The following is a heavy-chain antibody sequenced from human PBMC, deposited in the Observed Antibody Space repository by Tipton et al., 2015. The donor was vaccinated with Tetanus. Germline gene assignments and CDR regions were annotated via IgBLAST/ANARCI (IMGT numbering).Heavy chain of an antibody. V-gene: IGHV4-39*01. J-gene: IGHJ5*02. CDR1: GGSLSSGTFY. CDR2: VYYNGNS. Sequence: TLSLTCTLSGGSLSSGTFYWDWIRHSPGKGLEWIGNVYYNGNSLQNPSLKSRVTLSLDKSKNQFSLKLTSVTAADSAVYFCARSADNWFDPWGPGILVAVSP. CDR3: ARSADNWFDP.